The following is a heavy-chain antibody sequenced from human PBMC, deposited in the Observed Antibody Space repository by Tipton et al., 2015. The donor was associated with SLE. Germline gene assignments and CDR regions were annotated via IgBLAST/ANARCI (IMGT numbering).Heavy chain of an antibody. CDR2: IYYGGTT. CDR3: ARTDYYGLVTY. J-gene: IGHJ4*02. D-gene: IGHD3-10*01. Sequence: TLSLTCTVSGGSISSYYWSWIRQPPGKGLEWIGYIYYGGTTTYNPFLKSRVTISVDPSKNQFSLKLRSMTAADTAVYFCARTDYYGLVTYWGQGALVIVSS. V-gene: IGHV4-59*08. CDR1: GGSISSYY.